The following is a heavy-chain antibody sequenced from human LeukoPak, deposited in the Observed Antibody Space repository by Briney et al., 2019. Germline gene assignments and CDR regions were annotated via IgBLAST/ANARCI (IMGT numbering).Heavy chain of an antibody. CDR1: GYTFTNYD. Sequence: ASVKVSCKASGYTFTNYDINWVRQATGQGLEWMGWMNPNSGNTGYAQKFQGRVTITRNTSISTAYMELSSLRSEDTAVYYCAIDSGYSYGYEFDYWGQGTLVTVSS. CDR3: AIDSGYSYGYEFDY. J-gene: IGHJ4*02. CDR2: MNPNSGNT. D-gene: IGHD5-18*01. V-gene: IGHV1-8*01.